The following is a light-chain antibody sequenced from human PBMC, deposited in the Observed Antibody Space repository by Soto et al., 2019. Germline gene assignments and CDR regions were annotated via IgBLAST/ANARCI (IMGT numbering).Light chain of an antibody. CDR2: AAS. CDR3: QQTYATPPT. V-gene: IGKV1-39*01. J-gene: IGKJ1*01. CDR1: QTIRTS. Sequence: DIQMTQSPSSLSASVGDRVILTCRASQTIRTSLNGYQQKPGKAPTLLFYAASTLHSGVPSRFSGRGSGTDFTLSISNLQPEDFAPCFCQQTYATPPTLGQGTKVEI.